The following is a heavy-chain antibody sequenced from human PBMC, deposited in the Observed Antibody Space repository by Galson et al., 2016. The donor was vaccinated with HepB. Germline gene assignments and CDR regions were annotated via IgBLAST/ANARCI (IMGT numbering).Heavy chain of an antibody. CDR3: ARNDYSQSGDYYNYYGMDV. CDR2: ISPYNANT. CDR1: GYTFTSYG. J-gene: IGHJ6*02. V-gene: IGHV1-18*01. D-gene: IGHD4-11*01. Sequence: SVKVSCKASGYTFTSYGISWVRQAPGQGLEWVGWISPYNANTNSGQKLQDRVTMTADTFTNTAYMELRSLKSDDTAVYYCARNDYSQSGDYYNYYGMDVWGQGTTVTVSS.